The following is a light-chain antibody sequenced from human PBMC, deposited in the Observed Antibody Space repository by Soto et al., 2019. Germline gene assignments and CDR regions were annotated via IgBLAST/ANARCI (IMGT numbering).Light chain of an antibody. V-gene: IGKV1-39*01. Sequence: DIQMTQSPSSLSASVGDRVTITCRASQRVRTYLNWYQQKPEKAPKLLIYAASSLQSGVPSRFSGSGSGTDFTLTISSLQPEDFATYYCQQSYSTPRTFGQGTKLEIK. CDR1: QRVRTY. CDR3: QQSYSTPRT. CDR2: AAS. J-gene: IGKJ2*01.